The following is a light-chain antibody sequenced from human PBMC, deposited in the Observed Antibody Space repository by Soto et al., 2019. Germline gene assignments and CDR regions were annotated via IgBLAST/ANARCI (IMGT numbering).Light chain of an antibody. J-gene: IGKJ5*01. CDR1: QTISSS. Sequence: DIQMPQSPPSLSASVGDRVNINCRASQTISSSLNWYQQKPGKAPNLLIYAASSLQSGVPSRFSGIGSGTDFTLTISSLQTEDFATYYCLQTYSTPTITFGQGTRLEIK. V-gene: IGKV1-39*01. CDR3: LQTYSTPTIT. CDR2: AAS.